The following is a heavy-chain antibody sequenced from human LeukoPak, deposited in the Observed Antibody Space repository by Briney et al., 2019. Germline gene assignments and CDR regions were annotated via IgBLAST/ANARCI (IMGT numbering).Heavy chain of an antibody. V-gene: IGHV3-23*01. J-gene: IGHJ4*02. CDR1: GFTFSNYA. CDR2: ISASDGGT. D-gene: IGHD5-24*01. CDR3: AKTSGYNYLDY. Sequence: GGSLRLSCAASGFTFSNYAMRWVRQAPGKGLEWVSVISASDGGTYYADSVKGRFTISRDNSKSTLYLQMNSLRAEDTALYYCAKTSGYNYLDYWGQGALVTVSS.